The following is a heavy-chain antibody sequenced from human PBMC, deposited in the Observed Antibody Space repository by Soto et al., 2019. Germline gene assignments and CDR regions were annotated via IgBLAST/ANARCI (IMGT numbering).Heavy chain of an antibody. Sequence: GGSLRLSFVASGFIFTNFYMTWIRQAPGKGLELVSYISPGGDIRNYVDSVKGRFTISRDNTNRLVYLHMNSLRAEDTAVYYCTRDPRITDFWGQGTLVTVSS. CDR3: TRDPRITDF. V-gene: IGHV3-11*01. J-gene: IGHJ4*02. CDR2: ISPGGDIR. CDR1: GFIFTNFY. D-gene: IGHD3-16*01.